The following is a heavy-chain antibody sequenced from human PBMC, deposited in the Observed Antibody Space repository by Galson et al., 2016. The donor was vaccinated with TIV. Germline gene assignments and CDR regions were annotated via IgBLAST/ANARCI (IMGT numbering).Heavy chain of an antibody. Sequence: SVKVSCKASGYTFIGHYLHWVRQAPGQGLEWMGWINPNGGGTEFAQKFQGRVTMTRDPSTGTVYLELRRLRSDDTAVYFCARGSYSDSSGSYFTYYYYGMDVWGQGTTVTVSS. CDR3: ARGSYSDSSGSYFTYYYYGMDV. D-gene: IGHD3-22*01. CDR2: INPNGGGT. V-gene: IGHV1-2*02. J-gene: IGHJ6*02. CDR1: GYTFIGHY.